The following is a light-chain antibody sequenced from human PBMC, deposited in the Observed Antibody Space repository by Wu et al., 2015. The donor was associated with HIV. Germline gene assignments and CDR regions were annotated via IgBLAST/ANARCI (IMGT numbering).Light chain of an antibody. V-gene: IGKV1-17*03. J-gene: IGKJ2*03. Sequence: DIQMTQSPSAMSASVGDRVTITCQASQDINIYLAWFQQKPGKVPKRLIYGASSLQSGVPSRFSGSGSGTDFTLTISSLQPEDFATYYCLQHNSYPYSFGQGTKLEIK. CDR1: QDINIY. CDR2: GAS. CDR3: LQHNSYPYS.